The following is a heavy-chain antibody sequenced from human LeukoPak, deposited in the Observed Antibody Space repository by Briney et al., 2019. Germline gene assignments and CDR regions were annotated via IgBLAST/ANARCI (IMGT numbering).Heavy chain of an antibody. Sequence: PGGSLRLSCAASGFTFSSNAMSWVRQAPGKGLEWVSGITVSGGNTYYADSVKGRFTISRDNSKNTLYLQMNSLRAEDTAVYYCANVLKYQLTFFDYWGQGTLVTVSS. CDR1: GFTFSSNA. J-gene: IGHJ4*02. CDR2: ITVSGGNT. CDR3: ANVLKYQLTFFDY. D-gene: IGHD2-2*01. V-gene: IGHV3-23*01.